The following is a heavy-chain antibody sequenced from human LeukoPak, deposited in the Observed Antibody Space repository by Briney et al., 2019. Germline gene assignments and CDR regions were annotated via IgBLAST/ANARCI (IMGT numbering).Heavy chain of an antibody. J-gene: IGHJ3*02. CDR2: ISYDGSNK. CDR3: AKLLGIPALESDAFDI. Sequence: QPGRSLRLSCAASGFTFSSYAMHWVRQAPGKGLEWVAVISYDGSNKYYADSVKGRFTISRDNSKNTLYLQMNSLRAEDTAVYYCAKLLGIPALESDAFDIWGQGTMVTVSS. CDR1: GFTFSSYA. V-gene: IGHV3-30-3*02. D-gene: IGHD1-1*01.